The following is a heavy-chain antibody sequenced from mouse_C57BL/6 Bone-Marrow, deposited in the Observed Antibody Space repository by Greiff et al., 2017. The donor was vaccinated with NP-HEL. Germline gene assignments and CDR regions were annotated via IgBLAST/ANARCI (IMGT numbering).Heavy chain of an antibody. V-gene: IGHV1-19*01. CDR1: GYTFTDYY. J-gene: IGHJ4*01. CDR2: INPYNGGT. D-gene: IGHD1-1*01. Sequence: VQLKESGPVLVKPGASVKMSCKASGYTFTDYYMNWVKQSHGKSLEWIGVINPYNGGTSYNQKFKGKATLTVDKTSSTAYMELNSLTSDDSAVYYCASQLRNYYGSSPYAMDYWGQGTSVTVSS. CDR3: ASQLRNYYGSSPYAMDY.